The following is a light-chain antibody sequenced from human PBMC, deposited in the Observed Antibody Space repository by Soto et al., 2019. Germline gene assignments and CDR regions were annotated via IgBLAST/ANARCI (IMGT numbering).Light chain of an antibody. J-gene: IGLJ2*01. CDR2: DVS. CDR3: SSYSSSSTVL. CDR1: SSDVGGYEY. V-gene: IGLV2-14*01. Sequence: QSVLTQPASVSGSPGQSITISCTGTSSDVGGYEYVSWYQQHPGKAPKFIIYDVSNRPSGVSNRFSGSKSGNTASLTISGLQAEDEADYYCSSYSSSSTVLFGGGTKVTVL.